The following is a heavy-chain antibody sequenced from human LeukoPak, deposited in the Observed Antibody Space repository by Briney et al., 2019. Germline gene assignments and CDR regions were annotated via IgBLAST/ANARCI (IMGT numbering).Heavy chain of an antibody. J-gene: IGHJ3*02. D-gene: IGHD2-2*01. CDR2: IRYDGSNK. Sequence: PAGGSLRLSCAASGFTFSSYGMHWVRQAPGKGLEWVAFIRYDGSNKYYADSVKGRFTISRDNSKNTLYLQMNSLRAEDTAVYYCAKDRVVGYQLLSEGDAFDIWGQGTMVTVSS. CDR3: AKDRVVGYQLLSEGDAFDI. V-gene: IGHV3-30*02. CDR1: GFTFSSYG.